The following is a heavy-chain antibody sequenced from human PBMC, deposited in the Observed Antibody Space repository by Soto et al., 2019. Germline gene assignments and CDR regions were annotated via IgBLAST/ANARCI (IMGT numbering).Heavy chain of an antibody. CDR3: EHRGITGTDFDY. D-gene: IGHD1-20*01. V-gene: IGHV2-5*02. J-gene: IGHJ4*01. CDR2: IYWDDDK. CDR1: GFSLSTSGVG. Sequence: SGPTLVNPTQTLTLTCTFSGFSLSTSGVGVGWIRQPPGKALEWLALIYWDDDKRYSPSLKSRLTITKDTSKNKVVLTMTNMETVDTAKYHCEHRGITGTDFDYWGHGTLVTV.